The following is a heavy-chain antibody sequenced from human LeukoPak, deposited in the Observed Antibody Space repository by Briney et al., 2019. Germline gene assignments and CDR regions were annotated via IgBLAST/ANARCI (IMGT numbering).Heavy chain of an antibody. CDR2: INQEGTEK. CDR1: GFTFRMYW. D-gene: IGHD3-10*01. J-gene: IGHJ4*02. Sequence: GGSLRLSCAASGFTFRMYWMSWVRQAPGKGLEWVASINQEGTEKQYVDSRAGRFNISRDNAKSSLCLQLNSLRAEDTAVYYCARSYASGSYVPVPFDYWGLGTLVTVSS. CDR3: ARSYASGSYVPVPFDY. V-gene: IGHV3-7*01.